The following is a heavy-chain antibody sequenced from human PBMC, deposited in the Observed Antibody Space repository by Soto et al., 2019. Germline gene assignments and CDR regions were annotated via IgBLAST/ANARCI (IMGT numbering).Heavy chain of an antibody. CDR3: AKGITMLVVVIKT. D-gene: IGHD3-22*01. Sequence: EVRLLESGGGLVQPGGSLRLSCAASGFTFSSYAMTWVRQAPGKGLEWVSVISGSGGSTYYADSVKGRFTTSRDNSKNMFYLEMNSLRAEDPAAYYCAKGITMLVVVIKTWGQGTLVSVSS. CDR1: GFTFSSYA. J-gene: IGHJ5*02. V-gene: IGHV3-23*01. CDR2: ISGSGGST.